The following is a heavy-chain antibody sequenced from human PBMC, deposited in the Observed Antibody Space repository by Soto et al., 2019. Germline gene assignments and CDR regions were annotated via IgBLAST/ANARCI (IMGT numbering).Heavy chain of an antibody. V-gene: IGHV3-11*06. CDR1: GFTFSDYY. Sequence: PGGSLRLSCAASGFTFSDYYMSWIRQAPGKGLEWVSNITSSSSHANYADSVKGRFTISRDNAKNSLYLQMNSLRAEDTAVYYCARENYFNYDYWGQGGLVTVPS. CDR2: ITSSSSHA. D-gene: IGHD4-4*01. CDR3: ARENYFNYDY. J-gene: IGHJ4*02.